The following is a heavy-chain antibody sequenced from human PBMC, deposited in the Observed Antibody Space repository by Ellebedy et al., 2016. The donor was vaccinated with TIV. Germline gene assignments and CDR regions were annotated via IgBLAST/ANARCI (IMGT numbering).Heavy chain of an antibody. CDR3: ARHFTTATMSAGGDAFDI. V-gene: IGHV3-21*01. J-gene: IGHJ3*02. D-gene: IGHD5-24*01. Sequence: GGSLRLXCAASGFTSRDYAMNWVRQAPGKGLEWVASISSSTTYIFYRDSVRGRFTISRDHTKQSLYLQMNSLRADDTAVYYCARHFTTATMSAGGDAFDIWGQGTMVTVSS. CDR2: ISSSTTYI. CDR1: GFTSRDYA.